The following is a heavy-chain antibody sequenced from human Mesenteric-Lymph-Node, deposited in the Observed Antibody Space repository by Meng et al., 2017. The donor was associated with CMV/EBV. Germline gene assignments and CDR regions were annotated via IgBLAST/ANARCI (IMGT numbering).Heavy chain of an antibody. J-gene: IGHJ6*02. Sequence: GGSLRLSCTVSGFTFSDYAMSWVRHVPGKGLEWVSSISIVGTYTYFADSVKGRFTISRDNTGNTLYPQMDSLRAEDTAVYFCAREVSRRAGVDVWGQGTTVTVSS. V-gene: IGHV3-21*01. CDR1: GFTFSDYA. CDR2: ISIVGTYT. D-gene: IGHD3-10*01. CDR3: AREVSRRAGVDV.